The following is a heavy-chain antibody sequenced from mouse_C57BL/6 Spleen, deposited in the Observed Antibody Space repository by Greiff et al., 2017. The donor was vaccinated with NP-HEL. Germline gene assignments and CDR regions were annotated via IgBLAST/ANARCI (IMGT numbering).Heavy chain of an antibody. Sequence: VQGVESGPELVKPGASVKISCKASGYAFSSSWMNWVKQRPGKGLEWIGRIYPGDGDTNYNGKFKGKATLTADKSSSTAYMQLSSLTSEDSAVYFCTRKGYGNYGYFDYWGQGTTLTVSS. J-gene: IGHJ2*01. D-gene: IGHD2-1*01. CDR1: GYAFSSSW. CDR3: TRKGYGNYGYFDY. CDR2: IYPGDGDT. V-gene: IGHV1-82*01.